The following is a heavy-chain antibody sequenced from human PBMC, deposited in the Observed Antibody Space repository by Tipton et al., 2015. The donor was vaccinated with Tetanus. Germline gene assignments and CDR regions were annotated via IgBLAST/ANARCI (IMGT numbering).Heavy chain of an antibody. J-gene: IGHJ4*02. CDR1: GFIFSSYG. CDR2: SWYDGTDK. Sequence: SGFIFSSYGIHWVRQAPGKGLEWLAASWYDGTDKYYADSVKGRFTISRDNSKNTLYLQMNSLRAEDTALYYCAREADCSGGSCFSGDFDNWGQGTQVTVSS. CDR3: AREADCSGGSCFSGDFDN. D-gene: IGHD2-15*01. V-gene: IGHV3-33*01.